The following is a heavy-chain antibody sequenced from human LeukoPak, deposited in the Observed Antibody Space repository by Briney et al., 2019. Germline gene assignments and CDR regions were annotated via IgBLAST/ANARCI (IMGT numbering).Heavy chain of an antibody. CDR3: AKHFSSGTYYNYFDY. J-gene: IGHJ4*02. V-gene: IGHV3-23*01. CDR1: GFTFNNYA. D-gene: IGHD3-10*01. CDR2: ISDNGGGT. Sequence: PGGSLRLSCVASGFTFNNYAMRWVRQAPGKGMEWVSAISDNGGGTYSADSVKGRFTISRDNSKNTLYLQMNSLRAGDTAVYYCAKHFSSGTYYNYFDYWGQGTLVTVSS.